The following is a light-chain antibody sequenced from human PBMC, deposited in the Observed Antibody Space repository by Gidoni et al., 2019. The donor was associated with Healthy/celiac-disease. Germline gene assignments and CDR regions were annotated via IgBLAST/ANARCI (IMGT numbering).Light chain of an antibody. CDR3: QQYNSYST. V-gene: IGKV1-5*03. CDR1: QSISSW. CDR2: KAS. Sequence: DIQMTQSPSTLSASVGYRVTITCRASQSISSWLAWYKQKPGKAPKLLIYKASSLESGVPSRFSGSGSGTEFTLTISSLQPDDFATYYCQQYNSYSTFGQGTKVEIK. J-gene: IGKJ1*01.